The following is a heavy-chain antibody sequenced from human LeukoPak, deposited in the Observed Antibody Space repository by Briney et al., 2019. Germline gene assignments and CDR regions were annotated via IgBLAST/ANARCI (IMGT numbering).Heavy chain of an antibody. J-gene: IGHJ4*02. CDR1: GDSISSYY. D-gene: IGHD2-2*01. CDR3: ARGGCSSTACPPPSFDY. Sequence: SETLSLTCSVSGDSISSYYWSWIRQPPGKGLEWIGYIYNSGTTNYNPSLKSRLTISVDTTKNQFSLKLSSVTAAATAVYYCARGGCSSTACPPPSFDYWGQGTLVTVSS. CDR2: IYNSGTT. V-gene: IGHV4-59*01.